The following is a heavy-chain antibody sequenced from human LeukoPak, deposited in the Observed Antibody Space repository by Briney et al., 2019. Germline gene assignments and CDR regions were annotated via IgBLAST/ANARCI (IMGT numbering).Heavy chain of an antibody. CDR1: GGSFSGFY. CDR2: ISHSGTT. CDR3: ARGGLDTRRGGYFDY. Sequence: SETVSLTCAVYGGSFSGFYWSWVRQPPGKGLEWIVEISHSGTTYFNPSLKSRVTVSVDTSKSQFSLRLDSMTAADTAVYYCARGGLDTRRGGYFDYWGQGILVT. J-gene: IGHJ4*02. D-gene: IGHD5-18*01. V-gene: IGHV4-34*01.